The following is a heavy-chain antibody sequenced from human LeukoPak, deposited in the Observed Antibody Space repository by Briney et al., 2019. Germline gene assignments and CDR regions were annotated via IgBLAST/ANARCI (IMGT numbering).Heavy chain of an antibody. D-gene: IGHD3-10*01. CDR1: GFTFSSYG. CDR2: IWYDGSNK. Sequence: EGSLRLSCAASGFTFSSYGMHWVRQAPGKGLEWVAVIWYDGSNKYYADSVKGRFTISRDNSKNTLYLQMNSLRAEDTAVYYCARGGLLWSPFDYWGQGTLVTVSS. V-gene: IGHV3-33*01. J-gene: IGHJ4*02. CDR3: ARGGLLWSPFDY.